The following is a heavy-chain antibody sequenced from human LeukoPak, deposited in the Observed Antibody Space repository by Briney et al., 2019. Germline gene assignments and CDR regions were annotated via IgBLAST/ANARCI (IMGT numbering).Heavy chain of an antibody. Sequence: GGSLRLSCAASGFTFSSYAMHWVRQAPGKRLEWVAVISYDGSNKYYADSVKGRFTISRDNSKNTLYLQMNSLRAEDTAVYYCAKDTYATTPDYGMDVWGQGTTVTVSS. CDR2: ISYDGSNK. CDR1: GFTFSSYA. J-gene: IGHJ6*02. D-gene: IGHD2-2*01. V-gene: IGHV3-30*04. CDR3: AKDTYATTPDYGMDV.